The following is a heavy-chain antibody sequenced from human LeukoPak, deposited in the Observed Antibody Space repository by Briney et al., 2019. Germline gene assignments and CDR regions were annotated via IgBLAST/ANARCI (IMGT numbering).Heavy chain of an antibody. CDR1: GGSISSGSYY. Sequence: SETLSLTCTVSGGSISSGSYYWSWIRQPAGKGLEWIGRIYTSGSTNYNPSLKSRVTISVDTSKNQFSLKLSSVTAADTAVYYCARLRRNYSDSWGQGSLVSVSS. J-gene: IGHJ4*02. CDR3: ARLRRNYSDS. CDR2: IYTSGST. V-gene: IGHV4-61*02.